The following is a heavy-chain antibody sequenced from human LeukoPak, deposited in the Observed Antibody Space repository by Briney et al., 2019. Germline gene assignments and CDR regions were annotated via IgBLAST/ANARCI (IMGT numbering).Heavy chain of an antibody. CDR3: AKSRGSEKGPLYYYYYYYMDV. Sequence: PGGSLRLSCAASGFTFSSYAMSWVRQAPGKGLEWVSAISGSGGSTYYADSVKGRFTISRDNSKNTLYLQMNSLRAEDTAVYYCAKSRGSEKGPLYYYYYYYMDVWGKGTTVTISS. CDR2: ISGSGGST. D-gene: IGHD3-16*01. J-gene: IGHJ6*03. CDR1: GFTFSSYA. V-gene: IGHV3-23*01.